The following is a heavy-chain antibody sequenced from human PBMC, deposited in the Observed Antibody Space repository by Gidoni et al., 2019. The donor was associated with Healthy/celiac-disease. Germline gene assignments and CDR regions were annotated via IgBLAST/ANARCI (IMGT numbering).Heavy chain of an antibody. Sequence: EVPLVQSVSEVKKPGESRKISFKGSGYSFTSYRTGGVRQMPGKGLEWMGIIYPGDSDTRYSPSFQGQVTISADKSISTAYLQWSSLRASDTAMYYCARHTDYYYMDVWGKGTTVTVSS. CDR1: GYSFTSYR. CDR2: IYPGDSDT. V-gene: IGHV5-51*01. CDR3: ARHTDYYYMDV. J-gene: IGHJ6*03.